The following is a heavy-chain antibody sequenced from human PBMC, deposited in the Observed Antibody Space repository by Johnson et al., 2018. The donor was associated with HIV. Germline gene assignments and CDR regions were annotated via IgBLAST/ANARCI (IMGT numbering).Heavy chain of an antibody. CDR1: GFTFSSYG. CDR2: IWYDGSNK. D-gene: IGHD1-26*01. V-gene: IGHV3-33*06. Sequence: QVQLVESGGGVVQPGRSLRLSCAASGFTFSSYGVHWVRQAPGKGLEWVAVIWYDGSNKYYADSVKGRFTISRDNSKNTLYLQMNSLRAEDTAVYYCAKDGGSYGGAFDIWGQGTMVTVSS. CDR3: AKDGGSYGGAFDI. J-gene: IGHJ3*02.